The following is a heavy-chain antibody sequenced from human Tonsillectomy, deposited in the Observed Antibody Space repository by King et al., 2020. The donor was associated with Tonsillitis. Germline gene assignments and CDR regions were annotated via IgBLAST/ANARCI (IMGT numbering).Heavy chain of an antibody. V-gene: IGHV5-51*01. CDR2: IYPGDSDT. J-gene: IGHJ4*02. Sequence: VQLVQSGAEVKKPGESLKISCKVSGYTFSNYWIGWVRQMPGKGLEWMGIIYPGDSDTRYSPSFQGQVTISADKSISTAYLQWSSLKASDTAMYYCARQSTFSSSWYTYFDTWGQGTLVTVSS. D-gene: IGHD6-13*01. CDR3: ARQSTFSSSWYTYFDT. CDR1: GYTFSNYW.